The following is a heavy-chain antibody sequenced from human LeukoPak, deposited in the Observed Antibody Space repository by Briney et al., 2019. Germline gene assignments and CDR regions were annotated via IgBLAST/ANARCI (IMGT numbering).Heavy chain of an antibody. CDR3: ARLYYDFWSGDAFDI. Sequence: GGSLRLSCAASGFTFSSYWMSWVRQAPGKGLEWVANIKQDGSEKYYVDSVKGRFTISRDNAKNSLYLQMNSLRAEDTAVYYCARLYYDFWSGDAFDIWGQGTMVTVSS. J-gene: IGHJ3*02. CDR2: IKQDGSEK. D-gene: IGHD3-3*01. V-gene: IGHV3-7*01. CDR1: GFTFSSYW.